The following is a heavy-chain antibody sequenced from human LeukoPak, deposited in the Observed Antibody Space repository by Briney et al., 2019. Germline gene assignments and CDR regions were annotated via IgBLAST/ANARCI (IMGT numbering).Heavy chain of an antibody. Sequence: SETLSLTCTVSGGSISSYYWSWIRQPAGKGLEWIGRIYTSGSTNYNPSLKSRVTISVDTSKNQFSLKLSSMTAADTAVYYCARGALLWFGDRMEYYFDYWGQGTLLTVSS. CDR2: IYTSGST. V-gene: IGHV4-4*07. J-gene: IGHJ4*02. CDR1: GGSISSYY. CDR3: ARGALLWFGDRMEYYFDY. D-gene: IGHD3-10*01.